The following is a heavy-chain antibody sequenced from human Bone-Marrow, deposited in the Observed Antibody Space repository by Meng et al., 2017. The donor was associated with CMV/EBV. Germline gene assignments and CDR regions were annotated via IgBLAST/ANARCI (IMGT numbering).Heavy chain of an antibody. D-gene: IGHD5-24*01. Sequence: GESLKISCAASGFSFSFYGVTWVRQAPGKGLEWASSISDDSTYIYYADSVKGRFTISRDNAKNLLYLQMNSLRAEDTAVYYCVRLMAAHDAFDIWGQGTMVTVSS. CDR1: GFSFSFYG. J-gene: IGHJ3*02. V-gene: IGHV3-21*01. CDR3: VRLMAAHDAFDI. CDR2: ISDDSTYI.